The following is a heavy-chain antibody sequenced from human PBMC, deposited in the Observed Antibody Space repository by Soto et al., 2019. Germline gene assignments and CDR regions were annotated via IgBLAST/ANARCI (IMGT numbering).Heavy chain of an antibody. D-gene: IGHD6-13*01. CDR3: ARGERYSSSWYFDY. Sequence: SETLSLTCAVYGGSFSGYYWNWIRQPPGKGLEWIGEINHSGSTNYNPSLKSRVTISLDTSKNQFSLKLSSVTAADTAVYYCARGERYSSSWYFDYWGQGTLVTVSS. CDR2: INHSGST. V-gene: IGHV4-34*01. CDR1: GGSFSGYY. J-gene: IGHJ4*02.